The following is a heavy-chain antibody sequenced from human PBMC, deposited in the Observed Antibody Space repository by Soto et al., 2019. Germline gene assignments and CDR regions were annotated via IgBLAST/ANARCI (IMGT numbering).Heavy chain of an antibody. V-gene: IGHV4-34*01. CDR3: ARDKITGPFYC. D-gene: IGHD2-8*02. Sequence: PSETRSLTCAVGGGSSCRCYPTYISQPPGRGLEWIGEINHSGSTNYKPSLKSRVNISVDTCKNQFSLKLTSVTAADTALYYCARDKITGPFYCWGQGTLVPVSS. J-gene: IGHJ4*02. CDR1: GGSSCRCY. CDR2: INHSGST.